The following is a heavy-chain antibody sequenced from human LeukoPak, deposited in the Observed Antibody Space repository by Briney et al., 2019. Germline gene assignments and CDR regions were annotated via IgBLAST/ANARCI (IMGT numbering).Heavy chain of an antibody. CDR2: ISSSGDIT. CDR1: GFPFSIYG. J-gene: IGHJ5*02. D-gene: IGHD6-13*01. Sequence: GSLRLSCAASGFPFSIYGMNWVRQAPGKGLEWVSSISSSGDITYYADSVKGRFTVSRDNPKNTLYLQLNSLRAEDTAVYYCARGDKELVFKRRKGGFDPWGQGTLVTVSS. V-gene: IGHV3-23*01. CDR3: ARGDKELVFKRRKGGFDP.